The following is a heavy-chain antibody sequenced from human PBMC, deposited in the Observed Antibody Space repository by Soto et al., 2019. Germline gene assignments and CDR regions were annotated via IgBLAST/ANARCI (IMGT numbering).Heavy chain of an antibody. CDR3: ASSGPSRTYYDFWSGYSNYYYYGMDV. J-gene: IGHJ6*02. CDR2: IWYDGSNK. Sequence: GGSVRLSCAASGVTFSSYGMHWVRQAPGKGLEWVAVIWYDGSNKYYADSVKGRFTISRDNSKNTLHLQMNSLRAEDTAVYYCASSGPSRTYYDFWSGYSNYYYYGMDVWGQGTTVTVSS. CDR1: GVTFSSYG. D-gene: IGHD3-3*01. V-gene: IGHV3-33*01.